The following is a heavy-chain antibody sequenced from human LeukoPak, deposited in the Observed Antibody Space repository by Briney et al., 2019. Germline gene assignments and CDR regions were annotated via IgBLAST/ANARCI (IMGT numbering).Heavy chain of an antibody. CDR3: ARRGRGSSGTFDY. Sequence: SETLSLTCAVYGGSFSGYYWSWIRQPPGKGLEWIGEINHSGSTNYNPSLKSRVTISVDTSKNQFSLKLSSVTAADTAVYYCARRGRGSSGTFDYWGQGTLVTVSS. D-gene: IGHD6-19*01. CDR1: GGSFSGYY. V-gene: IGHV4-34*01. J-gene: IGHJ4*02. CDR2: INHSGST.